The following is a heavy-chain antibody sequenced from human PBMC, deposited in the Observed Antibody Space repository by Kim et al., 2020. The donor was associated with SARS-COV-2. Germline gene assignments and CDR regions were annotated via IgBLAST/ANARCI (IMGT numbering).Heavy chain of an antibody. Sequence: GGSLRLSCAASGFSFSSDDMHWVRQAPGKGLEWVAVIRFDGTNEYYADSVKGRFTISRDNSKKTLFLQVNSLRAEDTAVYYCTNVDYWGQGTLVTVSS. CDR1: GFSFSSDD. CDR3: TNVDY. J-gene: IGHJ4*02. CDR2: IRFDGTNE. V-gene: IGHV3-33*06.